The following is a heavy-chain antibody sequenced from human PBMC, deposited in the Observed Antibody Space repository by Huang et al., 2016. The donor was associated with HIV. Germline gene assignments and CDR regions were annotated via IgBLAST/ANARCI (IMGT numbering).Heavy chain of an antibody. J-gene: IGHJ4*02. CDR2: SNSDGSST. CDR1: GFSISSYW. V-gene: IGHV3-74*01. CDR3: ARDPRIQSWLNFFDY. Sequence: EVQLVESGGGLVQPGGSRRLSCAASGFSISSYWMHWVRQAPWKGLVWVSRSNSDGSSTSCADYVKGRFTISRDNAKNTLYLQMNSLRAEDTAVYYCARDPRIQSWLNFFDYWGQGTLVSVSS. D-gene: IGHD3-22*01.